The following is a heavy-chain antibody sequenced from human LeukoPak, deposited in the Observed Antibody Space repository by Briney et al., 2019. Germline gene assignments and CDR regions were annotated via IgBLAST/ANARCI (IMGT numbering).Heavy chain of an antibody. Sequence: SETLSLTCTVSGGSISSSSYYWGWIRQPPGKGLEWIGSIYYSGSTYYNPSLKSRVTISVDTSKNQFSLKLSSVTAADTAVYYCARCPSLRDYVWGRRVDAFDIWGQGTMVTVSS. V-gene: IGHV4-39*01. D-gene: IGHD3-16*01. CDR1: GGSISSSSYY. CDR2: IYYSGST. CDR3: ARCPSLRDYVWGRRVDAFDI. J-gene: IGHJ3*02.